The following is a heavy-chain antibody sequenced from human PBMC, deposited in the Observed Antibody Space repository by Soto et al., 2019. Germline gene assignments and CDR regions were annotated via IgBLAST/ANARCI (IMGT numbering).Heavy chain of an antibody. Sequence: PGGSLRLSCAVSGFTFSRESMTWVRQAPGKGLEWVSYISSSSSTIYYADSVKGRFTISRDNAKNSLYLQMNSLRAEDTAVYYCARDYYDSSGYSADFDYWGQGT. CDR1: GFTFSRES. J-gene: IGHJ4*02. CDR3: ARDYYDSSGYSADFDY. V-gene: IGHV3-48*01. CDR2: ISSSSSTI. D-gene: IGHD3-22*01.